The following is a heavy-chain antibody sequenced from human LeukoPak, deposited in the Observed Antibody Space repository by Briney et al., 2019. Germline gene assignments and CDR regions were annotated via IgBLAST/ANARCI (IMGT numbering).Heavy chain of an antibody. CDR2: ISSSGSTI. CDR3: ARIHARYCSSTSCSYFDY. Sequence: PGGSLRLSCAASGFTFSDYYMSWIRQAPGKGLEWVSYISSSGSTIYYADSVKGRFTISRDNAKNSLYLQMNSLRAEDTAVYYCARIHARYCSSTSCSYFDYWGQGTLVTVST. CDR1: GFTFSDYY. V-gene: IGHV3-11*04. D-gene: IGHD2-2*01. J-gene: IGHJ4*02.